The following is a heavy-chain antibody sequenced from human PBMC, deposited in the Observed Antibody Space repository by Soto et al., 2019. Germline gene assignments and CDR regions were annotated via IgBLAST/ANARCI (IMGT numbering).Heavy chain of an antibody. V-gene: IGHV3-23*01. CDR1: GFTFSSNA. J-gene: IGHJ6*02. CDR2: ISGSGDST. Sequence: PGGSLRLSCAASGFTFSSNAMSWVRQAPGKGLEWVSAISGSGDSTYYADSVKGRFIVSRDNSKNTLSLQMSSLRAEDTAVYYCAKVPGLTSGYHYYGMDVWGQGTTVTVSS. CDR3: AKVPGLTSGYHYYGMDV. D-gene: IGHD2-2*01.